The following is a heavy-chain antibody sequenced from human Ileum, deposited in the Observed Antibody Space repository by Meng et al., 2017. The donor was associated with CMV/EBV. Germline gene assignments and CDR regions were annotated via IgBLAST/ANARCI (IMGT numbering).Heavy chain of an antibody. Sequence: GESLKISCAASGFTFSSYSMNWVRQAPGKGLEWVSYISSSSSTIYYADSVKGRFTISRDNAKNSLYLQMNSLRAEDTAVYYCARDRGATKPYYFDYCGQGILV. J-gene: IGHJ4*02. V-gene: IGHV3-48*04. D-gene: IGHD1-26*01. CDR3: ARDRGATKPYYFDY. CDR2: ISSSSSTI. CDR1: GFTFSSYS.